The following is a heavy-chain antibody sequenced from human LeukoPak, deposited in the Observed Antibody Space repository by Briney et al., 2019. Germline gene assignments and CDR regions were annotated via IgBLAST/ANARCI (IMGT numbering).Heavy chain of an antibody. CDR1: GGSFSGYY. Sequence: PSETLSLTCAVYGGSFSGYYWSWIRQPPGKGLEWIGEINHSGSTNYNPSLKSRVTISVDTSKNQFSLKLSSVTAADTAVYYCVRGGSLDYDLDWFDPWGQGTLVTVSS. V-gene: IGHV4-34*01. J-gene: IGHJ5*02. CDR3: VRGGSLDYDLDWFDP. CDR2: INHSGST. D-gene: IGHD3-3*01.